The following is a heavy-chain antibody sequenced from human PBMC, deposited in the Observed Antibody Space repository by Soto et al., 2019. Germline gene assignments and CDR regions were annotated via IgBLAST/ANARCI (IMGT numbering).Heavy chain of an antibody. CDR2: IYHTGRT. J-gene: IGHJ3*02. CDR1: NTSISSSNW. Sequence: QVQLQESGPSLVKPSGTLSLTCVITNTSISSSNWWSWVRQAPGKGLEWIGEIYHTGRTNYAPSLKSRIPMSLDKSTHRFSLGLTSLTAADTAVYYCVRDEAHYDILTGSSLGRAFDIWGQGTMVTVSS. V-gene: IGHV4-4*02. CDR3: VRDEAHYDILTGSSLGRAFDI. D-gene: IGHD3-9*01.